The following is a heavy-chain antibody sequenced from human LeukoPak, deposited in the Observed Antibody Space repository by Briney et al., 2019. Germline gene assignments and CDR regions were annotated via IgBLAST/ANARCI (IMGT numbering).Heavy chain of an antibody. Sequence: SGTLSLTCTVSGGSISSGSYYWSWIRQPAGKGLEWIGRIYTSGSTNYNPSLKSRVTISVDTSKNQLSLMLSSVTAADTAVYYCARVPYYYDSSGYYDAFDIWGQGTMVTVSS. D-gene: IGHD3-22*01. CDR2: IYTSGST. J-gene: IGHJ3*02. CDR3: ARVPYYYDSSGYYDAFDI. CDR1: GGSISSGSYY. V-gene: IGHV4-61*02.